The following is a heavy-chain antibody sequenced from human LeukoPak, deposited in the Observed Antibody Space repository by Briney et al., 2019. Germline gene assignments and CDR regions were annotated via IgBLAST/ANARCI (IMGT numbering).Heavy chain of an antibody. Sequence: GGSLRLSCAASGLTFSSYNMNWVRQAPGEGLEWVSSICSSSSYIYYAHSEGRGYTLSRDNAKNSLYLQMKRLRGEDTAVYYCAREEVYCSGGSCYSDFDYWGQGTLVTVSS. J-gene: IGHJ4*02. V-gene: IGHV3-21*01. D-gene: IGHD2-15*01. CDR1: GLTFSSYN. CDR3: AREEVYCSGGSCYSDFDY. CDR2: ICSSSSYI.